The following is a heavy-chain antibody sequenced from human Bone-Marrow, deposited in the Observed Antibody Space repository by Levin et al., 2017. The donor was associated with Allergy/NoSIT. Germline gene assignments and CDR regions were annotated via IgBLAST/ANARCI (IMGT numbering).Heavy chain of an antibody. CDR1: GYTFINYY. V-gene: IGHV1-2*02. Sequence: ASVKVSCKASGYTFINYYMHWVRQAPGQGPEWLGWMNPNSGGAKSAQMFQGRVTMTRDTSNTTAYMELSGLRSDDTAVYYCARGETTLTPVDAWGPGTLVTVSS. CDR3: ARGETTLTPVDA. D-gene: IGHD4-17*01. CDR2: MNPNSGGA. J-gene: IGHJ5*02.